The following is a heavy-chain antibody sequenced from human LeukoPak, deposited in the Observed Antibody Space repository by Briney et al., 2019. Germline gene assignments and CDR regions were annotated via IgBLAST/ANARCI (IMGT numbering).Heavy chain of an antibody. Sequence: PGGSLRLSCVASGFTFSSYWMHWVRQAPGKGLVWVSRIHSDGTGTGYADSVKGRFTISRDNAKNTLYLQMNSLRAEDTAVYYCARGSSVREDYWGQGTLVTVSS. CDR2: IHSDGTGT. CDR3: ARGSSVREDY. D-gene: IGHD3-10*01. V-gene: IGHV3-74*01. CDR1: GFTFSSYW. J-gene: IGHJ4*02.